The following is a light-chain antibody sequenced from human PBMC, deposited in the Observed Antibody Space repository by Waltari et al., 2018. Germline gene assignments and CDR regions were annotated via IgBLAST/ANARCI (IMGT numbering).Light chain of an antibody. V-gene: IGKV1-5*03. J-gene: IGKJ4*01. CDR2: NVS. CDR3: QQYNDYPHT. Sequence: DINMTQPPSTLSASVADRGTITCRASQSVSNLLAWYQQKPGKAPKFLIYNVSVFEGGVPSRFSGSGSGTEFTLTINNLQPDDFATYFCQQYNDYPHTFGEGTKVEIK. CDR1: QSVSNL.